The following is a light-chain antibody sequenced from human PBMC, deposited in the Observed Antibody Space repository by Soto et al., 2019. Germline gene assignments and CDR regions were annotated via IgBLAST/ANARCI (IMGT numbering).Light chain of an antibody. CDR3: QHGYVAPYN. Sequence: DIQMTQSPSSVSASVGDTVTITCRASQDINVYLNWYQQKPGEVPKLLIYSASSLRSGVPSRFTGSGSETDFTLTIRSLQPEDFATYYCQHGYVAPYNFGQGTKV. CDR1: QDINVY. V-gene: IGKV1-39*01. CDR2: SAS. J-gene: IGKJ2*01.